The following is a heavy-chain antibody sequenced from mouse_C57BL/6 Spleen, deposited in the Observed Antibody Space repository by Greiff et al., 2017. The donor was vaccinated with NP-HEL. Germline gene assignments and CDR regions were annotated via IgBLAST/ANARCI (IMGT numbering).Heavy chain of an antibody. J-gene: IGHJ1*03. CDR3: ARGQGYFDV. V-gene: IGHV1-69*01. CDR1: GYTFTSYW. CDR2: IDPSDSYT. Sequence: QVQLKQPGAELVMPGASVKLSCKASGYTFTSYWMHWVKQRPGQGLEWIGEIDPSDSYTNYNQKFKGKSTLTVDKSSSTAYMQLSSLTSEDSAVYYCARGQGYFDVWGTGTTVTVSS.